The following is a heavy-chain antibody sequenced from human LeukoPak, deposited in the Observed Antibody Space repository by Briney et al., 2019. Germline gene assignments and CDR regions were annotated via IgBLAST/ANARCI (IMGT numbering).Heavy chain of an antibody. D-gene: IGHD6-6*01. V-gene: IGHV1-2*02. Sequence: ASVKVSCKASGYTFTGYYMHWVRQAPGQGLEWMGWINPNSGGTNYAQKFQGRVTMTRDTSISTAYMELSRLRSDDTAVYYCARGLYIAARPGRGFDPWGQGPLVPVSS. CDR2: INPNSGGT. J-gene: IGHJ5*02. CDR3: ARGLYIAARPGRGFDP. CDR1: GYTFTGYY.